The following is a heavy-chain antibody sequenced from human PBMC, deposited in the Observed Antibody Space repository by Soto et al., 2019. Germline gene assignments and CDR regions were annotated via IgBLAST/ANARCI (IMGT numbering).Heavy chain of an antibody. Sequence: EVQLLQSGGGFRPPGGSGRLSWATSGFTFNTYPMTWVRRAPGKGREWVESISSTAGRTSSYADSVKGRFAIGRDFSDNSVYLEMNNLRADDTAVYFCAKGVLSFHYGMEVWGQGATVTVSS. CDR1: GFTFNTYP. J-gene: IGHJ6*02. V-gene: IGHV3-23*01. CDR2: ISSTAGRTS. CDR3: AKGVLSFHYGMEV. D-gene: IGHD3-10*01.